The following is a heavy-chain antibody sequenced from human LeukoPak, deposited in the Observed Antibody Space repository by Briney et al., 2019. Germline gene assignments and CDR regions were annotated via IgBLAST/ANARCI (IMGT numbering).Heavy chain of an antibody. J-gene: IGHJ4*02. V-gene: IGHV3-66*02. CDR1: GITVSSNY. D-gene: IGHD1-26*01. CDR3: ARDRGSSLDY. Sequence: GGSLRLSCAASGITVSSNYMSWVRQAPGKGLEWVSVIYSGGSTYYADSVKGRFTISRDNSKNTLYLQMNSLRAEDTAVYYCARDRGSSLDYWGQGTLVTVSS. CDR2: IYSGGST.